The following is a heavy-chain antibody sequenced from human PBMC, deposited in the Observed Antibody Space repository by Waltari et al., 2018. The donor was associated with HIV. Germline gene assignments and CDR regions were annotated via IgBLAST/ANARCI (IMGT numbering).Heavy chain of an antibody. CDR2: LWSEGAEM. V-gene: IGHV3-33*01. J-gene: IGHJ4*02. CDR1: GFTFSNFA. D-gene: IGHD6-6*01. CDR3: ARGYSSSRWIPLYH. Sequence: QVQLVESGGGVVQPGTSLTLSCAVSGFTFSNFAMHWVRQSTGKGRGWLAGLWSEGAEMSYADSVKGRFTVSKNSSQKTLYLHLTSLRAEDTALYYCARGYSSSRWIPLYHWGRGTLVTVSS.